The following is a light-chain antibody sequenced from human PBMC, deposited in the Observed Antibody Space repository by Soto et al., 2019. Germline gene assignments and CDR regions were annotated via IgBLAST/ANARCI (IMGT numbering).Light chain of an antibody. Sequence: EIVMPQSPATLSVSPGERVTLSCRASQSVSSNLAWYQQKPGQAPRLLIYGASSRATGIPDRFSGSGSGTDFVLTISRLEPEDFAVYYCQQYFKSPWTFGQGTKVDIK. CDR2: GAS. CDR3: QQYFKSPWT. J-gene: IGKJ1*01. CDR1: QSVSSN. V-gene: IGKV3-20*01.